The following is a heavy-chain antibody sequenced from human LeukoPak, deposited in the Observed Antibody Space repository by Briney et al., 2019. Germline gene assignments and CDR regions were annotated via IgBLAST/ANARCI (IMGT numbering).Heavy chain of an antibody. J-gene: IGHJ4*02. CDR1: GGSINSYY. CDR3: AREGVVVVDATRNYYFDY. CDR2: IYYSGST. Sequence: SETLSLTCTVSGGSINSYYWSWIRRPPGKGLEWIGYIYYSGSTNYNPSLKSRVTISVDTSKNQFSLKLSSVTAADTAVYYCAREGVVVVDATRNYYFDYWGQGTLGTVSS. D-gene: IGHD2-15*01. V-gene: IGHV4-59*01.